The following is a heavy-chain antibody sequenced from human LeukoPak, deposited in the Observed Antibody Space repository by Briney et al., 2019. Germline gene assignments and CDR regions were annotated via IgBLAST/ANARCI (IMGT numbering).Heavy chain of an antibody. CDR2: ISYDGSNK. CDR3: ASIGVSGWSLTDYFDY. J-gene: IGHJ4*02. Sequence: PGGSLRLSCAASGFTFSSYAMHWVRQAPGKGLEWVAVISYDGSNKYYADSVKGRFTISGDNSKNTLYLQMNSLRAEDTAVYYCASIGVSGWSLTDYFDYWGQGTLVTVSS. CDR1: GFTFSSYA. V-gene: IGHV3-30-3*01. D-gene: IGHD6-19*01.